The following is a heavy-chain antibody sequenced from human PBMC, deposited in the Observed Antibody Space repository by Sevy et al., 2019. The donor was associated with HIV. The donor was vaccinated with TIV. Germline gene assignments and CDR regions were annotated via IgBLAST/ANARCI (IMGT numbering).Heavy chain of an antibody. Sequence: GGSLRLSCAASGFTFSSYRMTWVRQAPGKGLEWVSCISSTSAYINYADSVKGRFTISRDNAKNLLYLQMDSLRAEDTAVYYCARAVLEISTWRSDYWGQGTRVTVSS. D-gene: IGHD1-1*01. CDR2: ISSTSAYI. CDR3: ARAVLEISTWRSDY. J-gene: IGHJ4*02. V-gene: IGHV3-21*01. CDR1: GFTFSSYR.